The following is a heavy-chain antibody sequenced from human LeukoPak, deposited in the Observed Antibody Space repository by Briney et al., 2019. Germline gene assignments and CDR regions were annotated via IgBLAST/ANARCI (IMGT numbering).Heavy chain of an antibody. D-gene: IGHD2-2*02. CDR3: ARLGISYQLLYFGWFDP. CDR2: IYHSGST. Sequence: SETLSLTCTVSGYSISSGYYWGWIRQPPGKGLEWIGSIYHSGSTYYNPSLKSRVTISVDTSKNQFSLKLSSVTAADTAVYYCARLGISYQLLYFGWFDPWGQGTLVTVSS. V-gene: IGHV4-38-2*02. J-gene: IGHJ5*02. CDR1: GYSISSGYY.